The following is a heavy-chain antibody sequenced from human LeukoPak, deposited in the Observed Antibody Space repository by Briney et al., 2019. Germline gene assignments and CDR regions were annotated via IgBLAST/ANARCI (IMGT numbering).Heavy chain of an antibody. CDR2: TKQDGSEN. V-gene: IGHV3-7*04. CDR3: ARDRGHYFDY. J-gene: IGHJ4*02. CDR1: GITFSSYW. Sequence: GGSLRLSCAASGITFSSYWMSWVRQAPGKGLEWVANTKQDGSENYYEDSVKGRFTISRDNGKNSLYLQMNSLRAEDTAVYYCARDRGHYFDYWGQGTLVTVSS. D-gene: IGHD2-15*01.